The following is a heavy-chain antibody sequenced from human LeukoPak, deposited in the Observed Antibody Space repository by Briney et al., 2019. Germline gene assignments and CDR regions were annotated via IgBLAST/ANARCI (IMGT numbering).Heavy chain of an antibody. Sequence: SETLSLTCTVSGGSISSYYWSWLRQPPGKGLEWIGYIYYSGSTNYNPSLKSRVTMSVDTSKNQFSLKLSSVTAADTAVYYCARDFMVRGVTGTTGSRFDPWGQGTLVTVSS. CDR3: ARDFMVRGVTGTTGSRFDP. CDR1: GGSISSYY. J-gene: IGHJ5*02. V-gene: IGHV4-59*12. CDR2: IYYSGST. D-gene: IGHD3-10*01.